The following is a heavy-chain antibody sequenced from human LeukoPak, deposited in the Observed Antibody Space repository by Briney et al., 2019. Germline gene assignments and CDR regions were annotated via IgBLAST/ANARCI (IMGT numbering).Heavy chain of an antibody. Sequence: GGSPRLSCAASGFSFNTYWMTWVRQAPGKGLEWVAKIKQDGSEKYSVDSVKGRFTISRDNAQNSLYLQMNSLRAEDTAVYYCAKESFYGLLDYWGQGTLVTVSS. J-gene: IGHJ4*02. D-gene: IGHD2-2*01. CDR1: GFSFNTYW. V-gene: IGHV3-7*01. CDR3: AKESFYGLLDY. CDR2: IKQDGSEK.